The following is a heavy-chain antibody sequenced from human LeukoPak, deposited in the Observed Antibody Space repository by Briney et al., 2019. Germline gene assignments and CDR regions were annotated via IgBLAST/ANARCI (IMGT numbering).Heavy chain of an antibody. V-gene: IGHV3-7*01. J-gene: IGHJ4*01. D-gene: IGHD6-13*01. CDR3: ARDGTAAGLYFDL. Sequence: GGSLRLSCAVSGFTFTSYWMNWVRQAPGKGLEWVASIRQDGSEKSYVDSVKGRFTISRDNTKNSPYLQINSLRAEDTAVYCCARDGTAAGLYFDLWGQGTLVTVSS. CDR2: IRQDGSEK. CDR1: GFTFTSYW.